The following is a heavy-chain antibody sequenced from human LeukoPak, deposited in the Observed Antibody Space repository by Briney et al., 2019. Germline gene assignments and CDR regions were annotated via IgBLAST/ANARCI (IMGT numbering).Heavy chain of an antibody. CDR1: GFTFSSYA. D-gene: IGHD3-22*01. CDR2: ISYDGSNK. J-gene: IGHJ6*04. Sequence: PGRSLRLSCAASGFTFSSYAMHWVRQAPGKGLEWVAVISYDGSNKYYADSVKGRFTISRDNSKNTLYLQMNSLRAEDTAVYYCARDRIGDSSGYEPLDVWGKGTTVTVSS. CDR3: ARDRIGDSSGYEPLDV. V-gene: IGHV3-30*04.